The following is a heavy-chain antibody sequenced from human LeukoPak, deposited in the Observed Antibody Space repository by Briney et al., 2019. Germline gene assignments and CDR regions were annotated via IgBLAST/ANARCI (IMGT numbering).Heavy chain of an antibody. D-gene: IGHD6-13*01. CDR3: AKVTRWAAGTFDY. CDR1: GFTFSSYA. J-gene: IGHJ4*02. CDR2: ISGSGGST. V-gene: IGHV3-23*01. Sequence: GGSLRLSCAASGFTFSSYAMSWVRQPPGKGLEWLSAISGSGGSTYYADSVKGRFTISRDNSKNTLYLQMNSLRAEDTAVYYCAKVTRWAAGTFDYWGQGTLVTVSS.